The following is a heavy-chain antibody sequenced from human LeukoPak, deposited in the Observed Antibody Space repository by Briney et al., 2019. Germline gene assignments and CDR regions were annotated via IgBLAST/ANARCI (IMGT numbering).Heavy chain of an antibody. Sequence: GQSLRLSCAASGFTVSSNYMSWVRQAPGQGLEWVSVIYGGSTTFYADSVKGRFTISRDNSKNTLDLQMNSLRAEDTAVYYCARDHYSGGMGVWGQGTAVTVSS. CDR2: IYGGSTT. CDR3: ARDHYSGGMGV. CDR1: GFTVSSNY. V-gene: IGHV3-66*01. J-gene: IGHJ6*02. D-gene: IGHD2-15*01.